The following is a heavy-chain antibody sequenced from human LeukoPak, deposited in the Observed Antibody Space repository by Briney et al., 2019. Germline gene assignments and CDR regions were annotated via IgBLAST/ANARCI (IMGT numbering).Heavy chain of an antibody. CDR3: ARDGSFRCSSTSCYSGYYYYGMDA. CDR2: FSAYNGNT. Sequence: ASVQVSCKASGYTFASYGVSWVRQAPGQGLEWMGWFSAYNGNTNYAQKFQGRVTMTTDTSTSTAYMELRSLRSDDTAVYYCARDGSFRCSSTSCYSGYYYYGMDAWGQGTTVTVSS. V-gene: IGHV1-18*01. J-gene: IGHJ6*02. D-gene: IGHD2-2*01. CDR1: GYTFASYG.